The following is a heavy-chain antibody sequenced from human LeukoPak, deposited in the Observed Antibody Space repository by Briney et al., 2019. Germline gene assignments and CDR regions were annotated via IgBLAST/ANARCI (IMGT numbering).Heavy chain of an antibody. V-gene: IGHV1-18*01. CDR2: ISAYNGNT. J-gene: IGHJ6*03. CDR1: GYTFTSYG. Sequence: GASVKVSCKASGYTFTSYGISWVRQAPGQGLEWMGRISAYNGNTNYAQKLQGRVTMTTDTSTSTAYMELRSLRSDDTAVYYCARDSYQLLLLEYYYYYMDVWGKGTTVTVSS. CDR3: ARDSYQLLLLEYYYYYMDV. D-gene: IGHD2-2*01.